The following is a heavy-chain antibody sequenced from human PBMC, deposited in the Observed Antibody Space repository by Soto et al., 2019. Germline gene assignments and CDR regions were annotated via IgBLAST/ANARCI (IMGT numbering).Heavy chain of an antibody. CDR3: GRGRSGQIVVFY. D-gene: IGHD1-26*01. J-gene: IGHJ4*02. Sequence: SVKVSCKASGYTFTGHYIHWVRQAPEQGPEWMGVIGPESGATRYAQRFQGRVTMTRDMSITTVYMELNNLSPDDTAVYYCGRGRSGQIVVFYWGQGTPVTVSS. CDR1: GYTFTGHY. V-gene: IGHV1-2*02. CDR2: IGPESGAT.